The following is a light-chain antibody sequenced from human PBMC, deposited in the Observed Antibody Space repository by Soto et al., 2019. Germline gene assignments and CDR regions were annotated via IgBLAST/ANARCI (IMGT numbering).Light chain of an antibody. CDR2: STT. Sequence: QTVVTQESSFSVSPGGTVTLTCGLISGSVSTANNPNWYQHTPGQAPRTLIYSTTARSSGVPDRFSGSILGNKAALTISGAQADDESDYYCALLMGNGVSVFGTGTKVTVL. V-gene: IGLV8-61*01. CDR3: ALLMGNGVSV. J-gene: IGLJ1*01. CDR1: SGSVSTANN.